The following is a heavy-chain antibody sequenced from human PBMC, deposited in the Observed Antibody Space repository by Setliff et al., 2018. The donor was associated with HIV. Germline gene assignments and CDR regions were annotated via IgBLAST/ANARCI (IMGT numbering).Heavy chain of an antibody. Sequence: SVKVSCKASGGTFSSYAISWVRQAPGQGLEWMGGIIPIFGTANYARKFEGGVTITTDESTSTAYMELSSLRSEDAAVYYCATDAYHDFLTGPTPGAFDIWGQGTVVTVSS. D-gene: IGHD3-9*01. CDR2: IIPIFGTA. CDR1: GGTFSSYA. V-gene: IGHV1-69*05. J-gene: IGHJ3*02. CDR3: ATDAYHDFLTGPTPGAFDI.